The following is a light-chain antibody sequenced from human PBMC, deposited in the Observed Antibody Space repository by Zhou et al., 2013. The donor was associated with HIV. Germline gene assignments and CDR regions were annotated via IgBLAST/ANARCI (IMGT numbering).Light chain of an antibody. J-gene: IGLJ1*01. Sequence: QSALTQPPSASGSPGQSVTISCTGTSSDVGGYNYVSWYQQHPGKAPKLMIYEVTKRPSGVPDRFSGSKSGNTASLTVSGLQAEDEADYYCSSYAGSYTLYVFGTGTKVTV. CDR3: SSYAGSYTLYV. V-gene: IGLV2-8*01. CDR2: EVT. CDR1: SSDVGGYNY.